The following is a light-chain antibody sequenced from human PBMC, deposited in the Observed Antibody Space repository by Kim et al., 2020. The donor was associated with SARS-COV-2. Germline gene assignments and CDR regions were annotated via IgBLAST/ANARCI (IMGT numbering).Light chain of an antibody. Sequence: CASVGDRVTITCRASQGINKYLAGYQQKPGGVPDLLIYGASTLHSGVPSRFRGSCLGTDVTLSISSLQPEDVATYYCQKYDGAPWTGGQETKVDIK. CDR2: GAS. J-gene: IGKJ1*01. CDR1: QGINKY. CDR3: QKYDGAPWT. V-gene: IGKV1-27*01.